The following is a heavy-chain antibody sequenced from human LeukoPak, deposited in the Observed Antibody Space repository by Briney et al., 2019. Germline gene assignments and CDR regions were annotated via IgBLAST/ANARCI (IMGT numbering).Heavy chain of an antibody. CDR1: GFTFTTYA. V-gene: IGHV3-23*01. J-gene: IGHJ6*02. Sequence: GGSLRLSCAASGFTFTTYAMSWVRQAPGKGLEWVSSVSKSDGTTYYADSVKGRLAISRDNSKNTLHLQMNGLRAEDTAVYYCARGSYGMDVWGQGTTVTVSS. CDR3: ARGSYGMDV. CDR2: VSKSDGTT.